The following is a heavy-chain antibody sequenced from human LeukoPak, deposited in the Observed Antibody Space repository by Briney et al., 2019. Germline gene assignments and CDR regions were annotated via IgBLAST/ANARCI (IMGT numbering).Heavy chain of an antibody. Sequence: ASVKVSCKASGGTFSSYTISWVRQAPGQGLEWMGRIIPILGIANYAQKSQGRVTITADKSTSTAYMELSSLRSEDTAVYYCASPRALYCSSTSCQTANGAFDIWGQGTMVTVSS. CDR3: ASPRALYCSSTSCQTANGAFDI. CDR1: GGTFSSYT. J-gene: IGHJ3*02. V-gene: IGHV1-69*02. D-gene: IGHD2-2*01. CDR2: IIPILGIA.